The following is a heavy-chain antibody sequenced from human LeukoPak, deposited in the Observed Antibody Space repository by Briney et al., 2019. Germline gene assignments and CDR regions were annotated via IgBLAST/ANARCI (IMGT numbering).Heavy chain of an antibody. D-gene: IGHD6-13*01. Sequence: TEGSLRLSCAASGFTFSSYWMSWVRQAPGKGLEWVANIKQDGSEKYYVDSVKGRFTISRDNAKNSLYLQMNSLRAEDTAVCYCARDLGSSWYYFDYWGQGTLVTVSS. V-gene: IGHV3-7*01. CDR3: ARDLGSSWYYFDY. CDR2: IKQDGSEK. J-gene: IGHJ4*02. CDR1: GFTFSSYW.